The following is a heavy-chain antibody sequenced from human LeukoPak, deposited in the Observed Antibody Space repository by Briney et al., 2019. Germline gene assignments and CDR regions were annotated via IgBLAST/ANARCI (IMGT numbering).Heavy chain of an antibody. CDR2: ISSTSSTM. Sequence: PGGSLRLSCAASGFTLSDYYMNWVRQAPGKGLEWVSYISSTSSTMYYADSVKGRFTISRDNAKNSLYLQMNSLRDEDTAAYYCARESAYAFWYWGQGTLVAVSS. CDR1: GFTLSDYY. J-gene: IGHJ4*02. V-gene: IGHV3-48*02. D-gene: IGHD3-3*01. CDR3: ARESAYAFWY.